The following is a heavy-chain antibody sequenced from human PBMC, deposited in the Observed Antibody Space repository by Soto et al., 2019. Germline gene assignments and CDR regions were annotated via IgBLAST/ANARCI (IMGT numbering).Heavy chain of an antibody. CDR2: SYPGDSDT. Sequence: SLKISCKGAVCSFTIYWVGWVLQMPGKVLEWMGISYPGDSDTRYSPSFQGQVPLSADKSISTAYLQWSSLKASDTAMYYCARVGGSYYQGYYYYGMDVWGQGPTVTVSS. CDR1: VCSFTIYW. CDR3: ARVGGSYYQGYYYYGMDV. V-gene: IGHV5-51*01. J-gene: IGHJ6*01. D-gene: IGHD1-26*01.